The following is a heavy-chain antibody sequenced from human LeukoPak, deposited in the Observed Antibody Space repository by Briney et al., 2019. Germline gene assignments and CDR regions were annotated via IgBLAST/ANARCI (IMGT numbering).Heavy chain of an antibody. D-gene: IGHD3-9*01. Sequence: GGSLRLSCAASGFTFSAYWMHWVRQAPGKGLVWVSRVKYDGSTTTYADSVKGRFTISRDNAKNILYLQMNSLRVEDTAAYYCARDLDWLLFDYWGQGTLVTVSS. V-gene: IGHV3-74*01. CDR2: VKYDGSTT. CDR3: ARDLDWLLFDY. J-gene: IGHJ4*02. CDR1: GFTFSAYW.